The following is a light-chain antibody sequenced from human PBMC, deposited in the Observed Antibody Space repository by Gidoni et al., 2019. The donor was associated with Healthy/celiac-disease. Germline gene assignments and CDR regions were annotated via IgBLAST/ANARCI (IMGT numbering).Light chain of an antibody. CDR2: WAS. CDR1: RSALYRSSNNNY. CDR3: QQYFTTPHT. V-gene: IGKV4-1*01. Sequence: EILMSHPPDSLAVSLGESATINCKSIRSALYRSSNNNYFDWYQQKPGQPPKLLIYWASTRESGVPDRFSGSGSGTEFTLTISSLQAEDVAGYYCQQYFTTPHTFGGGTKVEIK. J-gene: IGKJ4*01.